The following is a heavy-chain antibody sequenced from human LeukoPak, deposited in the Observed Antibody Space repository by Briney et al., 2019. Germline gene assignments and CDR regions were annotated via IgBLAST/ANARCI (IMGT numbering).Heavy chain of an antibody. CDR3: ARDWVGATFFDP. CDR1: GYTFTGYY. D-gene: IGHD1-26*01. V-gene: IGHV1-2*02. CDR2: INPNSGGT. J-gene: IGHJ5*02. Sequence: ASVRVSCKASGYTFTGYYMHWVRQAPGQGLEWMGWINPNSGGTNYAQKFQGRVTMTRDTSISTAYMELSRLRSDDTAVHYCARDWVGATFFDPWGQGALVTVSS.